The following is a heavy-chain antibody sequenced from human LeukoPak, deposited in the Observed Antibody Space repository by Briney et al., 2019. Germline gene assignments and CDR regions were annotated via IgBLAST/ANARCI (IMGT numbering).Heavy chain of an antibody. CDR1: GGSISSYY. V-gene: IGHV4-4*07. CDR3: ARSYGGPYYYYYYMDV. J-gene: IGHJ6*03. D-gene: IGHD3-16*01. CDR2: IYTSGST. Sequence: PSETLSLTCTVSGGSISSYYWSWIRQPAGKGLEWIGRIYTSGSTNYNPSLKSRVTMSVDTSKNQFSLKLSSVTAADTAVYYCARSYGGPYYYYYYMDVWGKGTTVTVSS.